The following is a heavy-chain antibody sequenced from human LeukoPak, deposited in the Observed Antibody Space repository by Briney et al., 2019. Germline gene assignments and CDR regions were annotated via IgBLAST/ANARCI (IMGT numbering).Heavy chain of an antibody. CDR2: INPNSGDT. Sequence: GASVRVSCKASGYSFTAYYMHWVRQAPGQGLEWMGWINPNSGDTNYAQNFQGRVTMTRDTSISTAYMELSRLRSDDTAVYYCARDLSRSLGGRDYWGQGTLVTVSS. CDR1: GYSFTAYY. J-gene: IGHJ4*02. CDR3: ARDLSRSLGGRDY. D-gene: IGHD3-16*01. V-gene: IGHV1-2*02.